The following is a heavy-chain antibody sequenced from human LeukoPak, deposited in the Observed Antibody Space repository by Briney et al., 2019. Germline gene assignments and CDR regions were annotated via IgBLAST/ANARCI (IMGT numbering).Heavy chain of an antibody. D-gene: IGHD2-15*01. CDR1: GYTFTCYY. CDR3: ARAQVYCSGGGCPYFDY. V-gene: IGHV1-2*02. J-gene: IGHJ4*02. CDR2: INPNSGGT. Sequence: ASVKVSCKASGYTFTCYYMHWVRQAPGQGLEWMGWINPNSGGTNYAQKFQGRITMTRDTSISTAYMELSRLRSDDTAVYYCARAQVYCSGGGCPYFDYWGQGTLVTVSS.